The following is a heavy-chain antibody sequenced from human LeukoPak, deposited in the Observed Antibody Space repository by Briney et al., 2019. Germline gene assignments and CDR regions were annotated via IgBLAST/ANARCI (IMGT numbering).Heavy chain of an antibody. D-gene: IGHD3-22*01. CDR3: ARGTILQKYYYDSSGYYEGY. CDR2: MNPNSGNT. V-gene: IGHV1-8*01. CDR1: GYTFTSYD. J-gene: IGHJ4*02. Sequence: GASVKVSCKASGYTFTSYDINWARQATGQGLEWMGWMNPNSGNTGYAQKFQGRVTMTRNTSISTAYMELSSLRSEDTAVYYCARGTILQKYYYDSSGYYEGYWGQGTLVTVSS.